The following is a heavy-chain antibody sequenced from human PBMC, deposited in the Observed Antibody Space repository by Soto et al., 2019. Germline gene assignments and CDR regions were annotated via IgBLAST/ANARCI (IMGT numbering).Heavy chain of an antibody. CDR1: GFTFSSYW. J-gene: IGHJ6*02. Sequence: GGSLRLSCAASGFTFSSYWMTWVRQAPGKGLEWVANIKQDGSETYYVDSVKGRFTISRDSAKNSLYLQMNSLRAEDTAVYYCARDRSWDYYGLDVWGQGTTVTVSS. CDR2: IKQDGSET. D-gene: IGHD6-13*01. CDR3: ARDRSWDYYGLDV. V-gene: IGHV3-7*03.